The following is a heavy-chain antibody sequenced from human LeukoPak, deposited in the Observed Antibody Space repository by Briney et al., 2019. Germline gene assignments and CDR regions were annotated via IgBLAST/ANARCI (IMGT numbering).Heavy chain of an antibody. CDR3: ATMVRGDVVSLDY. Sequence: SVKVSCKASGGTFSSYAISWVRQAPGQGLEWMGGIIPIFGTANYAQKFQGRVTITADGSTSTAYMELSSLRSEDTAVYYCATMVRGDVVSLDYWGQGTLVTVSS. CDR1: GGTFSSYA. CDR2: IIPIFGTA. D-gene: IGHD3-10*01. V-gene: IGHV1-69*13. J-gene: IGHJ4*02.